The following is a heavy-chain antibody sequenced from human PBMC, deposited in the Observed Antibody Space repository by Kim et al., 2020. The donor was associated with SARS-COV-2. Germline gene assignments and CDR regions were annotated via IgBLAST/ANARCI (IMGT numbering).Heavy chain of an antibody. CDR1: GGSISSGGYY. Sequence: SETLSLTCTVSGGSISSGGYYWSWIRQHPGKGLEWIGYIYYSGSTYYNPSLKSRVTISVDTSKNQFSLKLSSVTAADTAVYYCARERIAAAGRGNWFDPWGQGTLVTVSS. D-gene: IGHD6-13*01. J-gene: IGHJ5*02. CDR2: IYYSGST. V-gene: IGHV4-31*03. CDR3: ARERIAAAGRGNWFDP.